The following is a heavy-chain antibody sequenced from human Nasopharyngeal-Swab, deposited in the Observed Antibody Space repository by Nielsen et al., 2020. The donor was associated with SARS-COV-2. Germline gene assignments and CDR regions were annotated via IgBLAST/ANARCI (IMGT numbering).Heavy chain of an antibody. CDR3: ARLISGSGPFDP. Sequence: GESLKISCKGSGYSFTSYWIGWVRQMPGKGLEWMGTIDPRDSYITYSPSFQGHVTISTDKSINTAYLQWSSLKASDTAMYYCARLISGSGPFDPWGQGTLVTVSS. J-gene: IGHJ5*02. CDR1: GYSFTSYW. V-gene: IGHV5-10-1*01. CDR2: IDPRDSYI. D-gene: IGHD3-10*01.